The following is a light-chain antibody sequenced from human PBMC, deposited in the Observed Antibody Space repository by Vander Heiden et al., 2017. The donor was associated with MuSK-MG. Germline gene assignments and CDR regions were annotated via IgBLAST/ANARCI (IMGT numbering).Light chain of an antibody. CDR3: QSYDSSLSGYG. J-gene: IGLJ3*02. V-gene: IGLV1-40*01. CDR2: GNS. Sequence: QSVLTQPPSVSGAPGQRVTISCTGSSSNIGAGYDVHWYQQLPGTAPKLLIYGNSNRPSGVPDRFSGSKAGTSASLAITGLQAEDEADYYCQSYDSSLSGYGFGGGTKL. CDR1: SSNIGAGYD.